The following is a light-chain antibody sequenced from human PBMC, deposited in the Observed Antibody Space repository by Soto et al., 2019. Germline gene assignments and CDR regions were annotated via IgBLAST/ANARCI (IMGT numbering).Light chain of an antibody. CDR1: QSLTIY. Sequence: DIQMTQSPSTLSASVGDRVTITCRASQSLTIYLAWYQQKPGKAPKLLIYDVSNLESGVPSRFSGSGSGTEFTLTISGLRPDDFATYYCQQYNTYGLTFGGGTKVEIK. CDR2: DVS. CDR3: QQYNTYGLT. J-gene: IGKJ4*01. V-gene: IGKV1-5*01.